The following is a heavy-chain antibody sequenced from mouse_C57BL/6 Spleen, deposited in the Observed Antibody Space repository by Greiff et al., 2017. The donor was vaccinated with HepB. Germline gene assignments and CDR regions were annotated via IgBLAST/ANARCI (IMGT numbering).Heavy chain of an antibody. CDR2: IYPGSGST. CDR1: GYTFTSYW. J-gene: IGHJ4*01. Sequence: QVQLKQPGAELVKPGASVKMSCKASGYTFTSYWITWVKQRPGQGLEWIGDIYPGSGSTNYNEKFKSKATLTVDTSSSTAYMQLSSLTSEDSAVYYCARVSIGPGSSEGAMDYWGQGTSVTVSS. CDR3: ARVSIGPGSSEGAMDY. V-gene: IGHV1-55*01. D-gene: IGHD1-1*01.